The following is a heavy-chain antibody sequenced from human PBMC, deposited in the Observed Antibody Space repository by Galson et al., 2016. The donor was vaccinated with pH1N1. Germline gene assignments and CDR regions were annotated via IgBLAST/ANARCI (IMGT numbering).Heavy chain of an antibody. CDR3: AKAGRRWELEGAFGLDV. J-gene: IGHJ6*02. CDR2: ISWDGGST. D-gene: IGHD1-26*01. CDR1: KFTFDDYA. V-gene: IGHV3-43D*04. Sequence: SLRLSCAASKFTFDDYAMHWVRQPPGKGPEWLCLISWDGGSTYFADSVKGRFTISRDNNKNSLYLQMNNVRPEDTALYFCAKAGRRWELEGAFGLDVWGQGTTLTVSS.